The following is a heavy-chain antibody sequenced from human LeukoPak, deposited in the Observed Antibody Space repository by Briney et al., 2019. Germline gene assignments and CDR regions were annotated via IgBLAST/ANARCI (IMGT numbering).Heavy chain of an antibody. CDR1: GYTFTDYY. V-gene: IGHV1-2*02. CDR2: INPNSGGT. D-gene: IGHD3-22*01. J-gene: IGHJ4*02. Sequence: ASVKVSCKASGYTFTDYYIHWVRQAPGQGLEWMGWINPNSGGTNYPQKFQGGVTMTRDTSISTAYMELSRLRSDDTAVYYCAKSSYYYDSSGYYDYWGQGTLVTVSS. CDR3: AKSSYYYDSSGYYDY.